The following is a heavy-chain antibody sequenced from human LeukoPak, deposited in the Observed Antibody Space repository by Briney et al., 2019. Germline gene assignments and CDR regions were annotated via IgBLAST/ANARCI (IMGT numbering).Heavy chain of an antibody. CDR1: GYTFTSDD. V-gene: IGHV1-8*01. Sequence: APVKVSCKASGYTFTSDDINWVRQATGQGLEWMGWMNPNSGDTDYAQKFQDRITMTRNTSISTAYMELSSLRSEDTAVYYCARLAGPRREYWGQGTLVTVSS. CDR3: ARLAGPRREY. D-gene: IGHD6-19*01. J-gene: IGHJ4*02. CDR2: MNPNSGDT.